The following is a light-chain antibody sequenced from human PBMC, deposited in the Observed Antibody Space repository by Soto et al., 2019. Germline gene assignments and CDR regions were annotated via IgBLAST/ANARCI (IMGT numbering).Light chain of an antibody. V-gene: IGKV3-20*01. CDR2: GAS. J-gene: IGKJ3*01. CDR1: QSFAYTY. CDR3: QQYGTSPFT. Sequence: EIVLTQSPATLSLSPGERAPLSCRASQSFAYTYLAWFEQKPGQAPRLLIYGASNRATGIPDRFSGSGSGTDFTLTISRLEPEDFAVYYCQQYGTSPFTFGPGTKVDIK.